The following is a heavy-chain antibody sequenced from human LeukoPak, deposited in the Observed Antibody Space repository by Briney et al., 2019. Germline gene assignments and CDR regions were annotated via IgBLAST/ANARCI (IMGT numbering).Heavy chain of an antibody. CDR2: IYYSGST. J-gene: IGHJ4*02. Sequence: PSETLSLTCTVSGGSISSYYWSWIRQPPGKGLEWIGYIYYSGSTNYNPSLKSRVTISVDRSKNQFSLKLSSVTAADTAVYYCARAGTGEEYYFDYWGQGTLATVSS. V-gene: IGHV4-59*12. D-gene: IGHD7-27*01. CDR3: ARAGTGEEYYFDY. CDR1: GGSISSYY.